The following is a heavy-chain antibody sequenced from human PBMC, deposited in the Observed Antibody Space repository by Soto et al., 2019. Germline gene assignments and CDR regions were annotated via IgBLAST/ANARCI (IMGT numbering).Heavy chain of an antibody. CDR2: IYYSGST. J-gene: IGHJ4*01. Sequence: SETLSLTCSVSGGSISGSSYYWGWIRQPPGKGLEWIGNIYYSGSTYYNPSLKSRVTISVDTSKNQFSLKLSSVTAADTAVYYCARRESYDILTGYYHFDYWGQGTLVT. V-gene: IGHV4-39*01. D-gene: IGHD3-9*01. CDR1: GGSISGSSYY. CDR3: ARRESYDILTGYYHFDY.